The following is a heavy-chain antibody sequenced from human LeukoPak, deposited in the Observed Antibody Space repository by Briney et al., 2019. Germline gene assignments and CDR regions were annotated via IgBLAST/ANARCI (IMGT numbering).Heavy chain of an antibody. CDR3: ARDVVPAAISYYFDY. J-gene: IGHJ4*02. V-gene: IGHV3-7*01. CDR2: IKQDGSEK. Sequence: GGSLRLSCVASGFTFSSYWMSWVRQAPGKGLEWVANIKQDGSEKYYVDSVKGRFTISRDNAKNSLYLQMNSLRAEDTAVYYCARDVVPAAISYYFDYWGQGTLVTVSS. D-gene: IGHD2-2*01. CDR1: GFTFSSYW.